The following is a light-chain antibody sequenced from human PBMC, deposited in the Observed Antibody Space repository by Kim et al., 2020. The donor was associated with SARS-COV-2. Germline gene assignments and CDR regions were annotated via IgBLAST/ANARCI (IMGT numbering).Light chain of an antibody. V-gene: IGKV3-20*01. CDR3: QQYGSSPQGLT. Sequence: GERATLSCRASQSVSSSSLAWYQQKPGQAPRLLIYGASSRATGIPDRFSGSGSGTDFTLTISRLEPEDFAVYYCQQYGSSPQGLTFGGGTKVDIK. CDR1: QSVSSSS. CDR2: GAS. J-gene: IGKJ4*01.